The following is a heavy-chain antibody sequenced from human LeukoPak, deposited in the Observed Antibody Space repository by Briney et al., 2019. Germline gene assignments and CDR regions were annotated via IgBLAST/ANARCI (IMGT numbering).Heavy chain of an antibody. V-gene: IGHV4-34*01. J-gene: IGHJ4*02. CDR2: INHSGST. Sequence: SETLSLTCTVSGGSISSYYWSWIRQPAGKGLEWIGEINHSGSTNYNPSLKSRVTISVDTSKNQFSLKLSSVTAADTAVYYCARLTGTPSPTPRNPFDYWGQGTLVTVSS. D-gene: IGHD1-7*01. CDR3: ARLTGTPSPTPRNPFDY. CDR1: GGSISSYY.